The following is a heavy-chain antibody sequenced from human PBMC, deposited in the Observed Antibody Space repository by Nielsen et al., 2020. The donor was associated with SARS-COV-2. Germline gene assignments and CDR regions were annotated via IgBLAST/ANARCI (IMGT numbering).Heavy chain of an antibody. CDR3: ARDAHSSGPYYYYYMDV. CDR2: TYYRSKWYN. J-gene: IGHJ6*03. Sequence: SETLSLTCAISGDSVSSNSAAWNWIRQSPSRGLEWLGRTYYRSKWYNDYAVSVKSRITINPDTSKNQFSLQPNSVTPEDTAVYYCARDAHSSGPYYYYYMDVWGKGTTVTVSS. D-gene: IGHD6-19*01. CDR1: GDSVSSNSAA. V-gene: IGHV6-1*01.